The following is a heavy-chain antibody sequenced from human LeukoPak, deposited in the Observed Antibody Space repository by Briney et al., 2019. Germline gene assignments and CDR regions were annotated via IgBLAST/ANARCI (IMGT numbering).Heavy chain of an antibody. V-gene: IGHV4-59*10. J-gene: IGHJ6*03. CDR3: ARVKRQWLASNLMYYYYYMDV. D-gene: IGHD6-19*01. CDR2: IYTSGST. CDR1: GGSFSGYY. Sequence: ASETLSLTCAVYGGSFSGYYWSWIRQPAGKGLEWIGRIYTSGSTNYNPSLKSRVTMSVDTSKNQFSLKLSSVTAADTAVNYCARVKRQWLASNLMYYYYYMDVWGKGTTVTISS.